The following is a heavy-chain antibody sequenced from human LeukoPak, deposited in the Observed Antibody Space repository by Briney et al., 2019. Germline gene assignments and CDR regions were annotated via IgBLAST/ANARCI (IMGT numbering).Heavy chain of an antibody. Sequence: GASVKVSCKASGYTFTSYGISWVRRAPGQGLEWMGWISAYNGNTNYAQKLQGRVTMTTDTSTSTAYMELRSLRSDDTAVYYCARDYDYVWGSYRHTGYYWGQGTLVTVSS. V-gene: IGHV1-18*01. CDR3: ARDYDYVWGSYRHTGYY. CDR1: GYTFTSYG. D-gene: IGHD3-16*02. J-gene: IGHJ4*02. CDR2: ISAYNGNT.